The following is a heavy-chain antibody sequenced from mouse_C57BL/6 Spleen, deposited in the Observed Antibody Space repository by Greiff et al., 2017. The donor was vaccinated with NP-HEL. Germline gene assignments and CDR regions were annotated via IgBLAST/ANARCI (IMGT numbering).Heavy chain of an antibody. J-gene: IGHJ3*01. CDR3: ARGDYGSSWFAY. Sequence: VQLKQSGPVLVKPGASVKMSCKASGYTFTDYYMNWVKQSHGKSLEWIGVINPYNGGTSYNQKFKGKATLTVDKSSSTAYMELNSLTSEDSAVYYCARGDYGSSWFAYWGQGTLVTVSA. CDR2: INPYNGGT. D-gene: IGHD1-1*01. V-gene: IGHV1-19*01. CDR1: GYTFTDYY.